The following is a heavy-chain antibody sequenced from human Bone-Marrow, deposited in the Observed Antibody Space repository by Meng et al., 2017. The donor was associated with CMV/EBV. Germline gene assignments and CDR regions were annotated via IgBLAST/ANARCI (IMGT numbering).Heavy chain of an antibody. CDR2: ISSSSSYI. V-gene: IGHV3-21*04. J-gene: IGHJ6*02. CDR1: GFTFSSYS. CDR3: AKDLGSCSSTSCEDYGMDV. D-gene: IGHD2-2*01. Sequence: GESLKTSCAASGFTFSSYSMNWVRQAPGKGLEWVSSISSSSSYIYYVDSVKGRFTISRDNAKNSLYLQMNSLRAEDTALYYCAKDLGSCSSTSCEDYGMDVWGQGTTVTVSS.